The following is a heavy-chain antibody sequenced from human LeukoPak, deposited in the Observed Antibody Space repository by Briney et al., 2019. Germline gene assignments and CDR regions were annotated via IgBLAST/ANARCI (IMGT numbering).Heavy chain of an antibody. Sequence: SGTLSLTFAVSGGSISSSNWWSWVRQPPGKGLEWIGSIYYSGSTYYNPSLKSRVTISVDTSKNQFSLKLSSVTAADTAVYYCATRPLRGFDYWGQGTLVTVSS. J-gene: IGHJ4*02. D-gene: IGHD4-17*01. V-gene: IGHV4-4*02. CDR2: IYYSGST. CDR1: GGSISSSNW. CDR3: ATRPLRGFDY.